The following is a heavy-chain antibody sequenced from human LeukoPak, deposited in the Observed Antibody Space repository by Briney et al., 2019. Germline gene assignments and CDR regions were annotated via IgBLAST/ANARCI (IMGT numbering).Heavy chain of an antibody. J-gene: IGHJ2*01. Sequence: SETLSLTCTVSDGSISSSNWWGWIRQPPGKGLEWIGYIYYSESTYYNPSLKSRVSMSVDTSKNQFSLKLSSVTAVDTAVYYCARSRVTTGTTFDLWGRGTLVTVPS. V-gene: IGHV4-28*01. CDR1: DGSISSSNW. D-gene: IGHD1-1*01. CDR2: IYYSEST. CDR3: ARSRVTTGTTFDL.